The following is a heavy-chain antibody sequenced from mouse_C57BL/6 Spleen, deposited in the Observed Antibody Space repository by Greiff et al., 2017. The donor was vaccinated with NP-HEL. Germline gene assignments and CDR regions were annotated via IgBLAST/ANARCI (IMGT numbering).Heavy chain of an antibody. CDR2: ISDGGSYT. V-gene: IGHV5-4*01. CDR3: AREGYGSGGMDY. D-gene: IGHD1-1*01. CDR1: GFTFSSYA. Sequence: EVQVVESGGGLVKPGGSLKLSCAASGFTFSSYAMSWVRQTPEKRLEWVATISDGGSYTYYPDNVKGRFTISRDNAKNNLYLQMSHLKSEDTAMYYCAREGYGSGGMDYWGQGTSVTVSS. J-gene: IGHJ4*01.